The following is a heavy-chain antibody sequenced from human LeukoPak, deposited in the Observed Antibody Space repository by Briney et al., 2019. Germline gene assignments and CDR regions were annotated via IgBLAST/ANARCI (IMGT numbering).Heavy chain of an antibody. V-gene: IGHV1-18*01. CDR3: AMLYNWNDVWFDP. J-gene: IGHJ5*02. CDR2: ISAYNSNT. D-gene: IGHD1-1*01. Sequence: VASVKVSCKASGYTFTSYGISWVRQAPGQGLEWMGWISAYNSNTNYAQKLQGRVTMTTDTSTSTAYMELRSLRSDDTAVYYCAMLYNWNDVWFDPWGQGTLVTVSS. CDR1: GYTFTSYG.